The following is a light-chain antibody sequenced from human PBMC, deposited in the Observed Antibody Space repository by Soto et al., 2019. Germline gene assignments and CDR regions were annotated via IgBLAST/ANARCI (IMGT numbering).Light chain of an antibody. V-gene: IGKV3-20*01. CDR1: QSVSSTY. Sequence: EIVLTQSPGTLSLSPGERATLSCRASQSVSSTYLAWYQQRPGQAPRLPIYGASSRATGIPDRFSGSGSGTDFTLTISRLEPEDFAVYYCQQYAGSPLAFGGGTKVDIK. J-gene: IGKJ4*01. CDR3: QQYAGSPLA. CDR2: GAS.